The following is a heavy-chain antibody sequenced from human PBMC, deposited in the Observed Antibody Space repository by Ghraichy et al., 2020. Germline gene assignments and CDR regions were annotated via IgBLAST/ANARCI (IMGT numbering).Heavy chain of an antibody. V-gene: IGHV3-53*01. CDR1: GFSVSSNY. D-gene: IGHD2-2*02. CDR2: IYSGGMT. CDR3: ARDHIVVVASARPVYYYYYGMDV. Sequence: GGSLRLSCAASGFSVSSNYMSWVRQAPGKGLEWVSVIYSGGMTYYADSVKGRFTISRDNSKNTLYLQMNSLRAEDTAVYYCARDHIVVVASARPVYYYYYGMDVWGQGTTVTVSS. J-gene: IGHJ6*02.